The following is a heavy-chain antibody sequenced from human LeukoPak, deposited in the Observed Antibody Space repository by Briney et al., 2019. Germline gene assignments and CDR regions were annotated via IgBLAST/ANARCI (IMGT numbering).Heavy chain of an antibody. V-gene: IGHV1-8*01. CDR2: MNPNSGNT. D-gene: IGHD2-2*01. CDR1: GYTFTSYD. J-gene: IGHJ6*02. Sequence: ASVKVSCKASGYTFTSYDINWVRQATGQGLEWMGWMNPNSGNTGYAQKFQGRVTMTRNTSISTAYMELSGLRSEDTAVYYCARGISTSGFAIIYYYYGMDVWGQGTTVTVSS. CDR3: ARGISTSGFAIIYYYYGMDV.